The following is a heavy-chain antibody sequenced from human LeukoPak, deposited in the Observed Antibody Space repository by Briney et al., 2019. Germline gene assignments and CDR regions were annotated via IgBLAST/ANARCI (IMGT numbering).Heavy chain of an antibody. V-gene: IGHV4-59*08. D-gene: IGHD7-27*01. CDR3: GRRICINFWGYFGF. J-gene: IGHJ4*02. CDR1: GASISGSY. CDR2: MYYSGIT. Sequence: TSETLSLTCAVSGASISGSYWSWIRQPPGKGLEWIGYMYYSGITNSSPSLKSRVTISLATSKNQFALGLSSVTAANTGGYFCGRRICINFWGYFGFGGQGTLVTVSS.